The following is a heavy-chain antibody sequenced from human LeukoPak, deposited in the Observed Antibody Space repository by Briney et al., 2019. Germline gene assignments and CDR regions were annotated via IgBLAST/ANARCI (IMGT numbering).Heavy chain of an antibody. CDR3: ARVCSSTSCRSFDX. Sequence: ASVKVSCKASGGTFSSYAISWVRQAPGQGLEWMGGIIPIFGTANYAQKFQGRVTITADESTSTAYMELSSLRSEDTAVYYCARVCSSTSCRSFDXXXXGTLVTVSS. CDR1: GGTFSSYA. D-gene: IGHD2-2*01. J-gene: IGHJ4*02. CDR2: IIPIFGTA. V-gene: IGHV1-69*13.